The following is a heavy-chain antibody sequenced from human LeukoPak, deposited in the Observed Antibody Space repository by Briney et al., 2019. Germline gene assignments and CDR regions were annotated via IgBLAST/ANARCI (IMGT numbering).Heavy chain of an antibody. J-gene: IGHJ4*02. CDR3: ARGTAATAGIDY. CDR2: INTDGSAT. V-gene: IGHV3-74*01. D-gene: IGHD6-13*01. CDR1: GFNFSSYW. Sequence: GGSLRLSCAVSGFNFSSYWIHWVRQAPGKGLVWVSLINTDGSATTYGDSAKGRFTVSRDNDKNTLFLDMNSLRVEDTAGYYCARGTAATAGIDYWGQGTLVTVSS.